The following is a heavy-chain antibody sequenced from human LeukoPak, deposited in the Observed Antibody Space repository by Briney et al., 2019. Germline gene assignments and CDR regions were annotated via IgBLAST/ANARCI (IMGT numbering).Heavy chain of an antibody. Sequence: GGSLRLSCAASGFTFSRYSRNWVGEARGKGLEWGSYISSSSSYIYYADSVKGRLTIYRDNDKNSLYMQMKSLRAEDTAVYYCARELGRWLQSEVLGYFHYGGQGTLATVSS. CDR1: GFTFSRYS. CDR2: ISSSSSYI. D-gene: IGHD5-24*01. J-gene: IGHJ4*02. CDR3: ARELGRWLQSEVLGYFHY. V-gene: IGHV3-21*01.